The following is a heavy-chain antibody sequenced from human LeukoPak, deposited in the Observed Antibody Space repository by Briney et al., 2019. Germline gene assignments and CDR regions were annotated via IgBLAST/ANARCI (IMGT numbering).Heavy chain of an antibody. CDR2: INPNSGGT. CDR3: ARAGRRPNIVVVPAAMRSWFDP. D-gene: IGHD2-2*01. CDR1: GYTFTGYY. V-gene: IGHV1-2*06. J-gene: IGHJ5*02. Sequence: ASVKVSRKASGYTFTGYYMHWVRQAPGQGLEWMGRINPNSGGTNYAQKFQGRVTMTRDTSISTAYMELSRLRSDDTAVYYCARAGRRPNIVVVPAAMRSWFDPWGQGTLVTVSS.